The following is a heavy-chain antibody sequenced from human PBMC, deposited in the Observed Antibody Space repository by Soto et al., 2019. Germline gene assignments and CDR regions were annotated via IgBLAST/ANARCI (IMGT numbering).Heavy chain of an antibody. CDR2: ISYDGSNK. CDR3: AKDQIFGGYDLYYLHYGMDV. D-gene: IGHD5-18*01. J-gene: IGHJ6*02. Sequence: QVQLEESGGGVVQPGRSLRLYCAASGFTFSSYGMHWLRQAPGKGLEWVALISYDGSNKYHADSVKGRFTISRDNSKNTLYLQMNSLRAEDTAVYHCAKDQIFGGYDLYYLHYGMDVWGQGTTVTVSS. V-gene: IGHV3-30*18. CDR1: GFTFSSYG.